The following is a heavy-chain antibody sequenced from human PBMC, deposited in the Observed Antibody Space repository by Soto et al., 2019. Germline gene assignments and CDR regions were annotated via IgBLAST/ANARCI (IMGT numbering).Heavy chain of an antibody. CDR2: ISYDGSNK. CDR3: AKDGARIAAAGYFDY. Sequence: VQLVESGGGLVQPGRSLRLSCAASGFTFSSYGMHWVRQAPGKGLEWVAVISYDGSNKYYADSVKGRFTISRDNSKNTLYLQMNSLRAEDTAVYYCAKDGARIAAAGYFDYWGQGTLVTVSS. D-gene: IGHD6-13*01. CDR1: GFTFSSYG. J-gene: IGHJ4*02. V-gene: IGHV3-30*18.